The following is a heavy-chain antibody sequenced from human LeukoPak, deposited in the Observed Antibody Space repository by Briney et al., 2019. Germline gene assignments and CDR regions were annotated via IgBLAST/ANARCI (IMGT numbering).Heavy chain of an antibody. D-gene: IGHD7-27*01. J-gene: IGHJ3*02. CDR1: GGSISSSNYI. CDR3: ARLGQPNAFDI. V-gene: IGHV4-61*05. Sequence: PSETLSLTCTVSGGSISSSNYIWGWIRQPPGKGLECIGYFYYSGSTNYNPSLKSRVTISVDTSKKQFSLKLTSVTAADTAVYYCARLGQPNAFDIWGQGKMVTVSS. CDR2: FYYSGST.